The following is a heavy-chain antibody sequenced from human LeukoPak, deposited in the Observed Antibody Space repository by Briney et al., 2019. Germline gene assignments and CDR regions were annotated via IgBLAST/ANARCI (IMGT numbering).Heavy chain of an antibody. CDR1: GYSFTSYG. CDR3: ARRSGTYFGNYYFDY. Sequence: GESLKISCKGSGYSFTSYGIGWVRQMPGKGLEWMGMIYPGDSDTRYSPSFQGQVTISADKSISTAYLQWSSLKASETAMYYCARRSGTYFGNYYFDYWGQGALVTVSS. V-gene: IGHV5-51*01. D-gene: IGHD1-26*01. J-gene: IGHJ4*02. CDR2: IYPGDSDT.